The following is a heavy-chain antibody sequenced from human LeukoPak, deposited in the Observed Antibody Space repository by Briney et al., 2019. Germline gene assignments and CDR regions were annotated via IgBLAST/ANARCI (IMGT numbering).Heavy chain of an antibody. CDR2: ISYDGANK. CDR3: ASDRTLNDFLDS. CDR1: GFIFSDSA. J-gene: IGHJ4*02. V-gene: IGHV3-30-3*01. Sequence: GGSLRLSCAASGFIFSDSAFHWVRQAPGKGLEWVALISYDGANKDYTDSVKGRFTISRDNSKTLVFLQMTSLSPEDTAIYFCASDRTLNDFLDSWGQGTLVTVSS. D-gene: IGHD1-1*01.